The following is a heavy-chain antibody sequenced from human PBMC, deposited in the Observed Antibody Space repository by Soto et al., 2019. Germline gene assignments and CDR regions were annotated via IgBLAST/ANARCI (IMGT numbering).Heavy chain of an antibody. V-gene: IGHV1-69*10. CDR1: GGTFSSYA. CDR3: ARPTSPHAFDI. J-gene: IGHJ3*02. Sequence: SVKVSCKASGGTFSSYAISWVRQAPGQRLEWMGGIIAINGKTKYSQKFQGRVTITRDKSTSTAYMELSSLKSEDMAVYYCARPTSPHAFDIWGQGTMVTVSS. CDR2: IIAINGKT.